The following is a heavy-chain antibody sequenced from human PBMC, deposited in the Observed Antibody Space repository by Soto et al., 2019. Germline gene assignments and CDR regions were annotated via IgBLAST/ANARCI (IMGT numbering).Heavy chain of an antibody. CDR1: GGSISSYY. V-gene: IGHV4-59*01. J-gene: IGHJ6*02. CDR2: IYYSGST. D-gene: IGHD5-18*01. CDR3: ARDSGYSYGYVYYYYYGMDV. Sequence: SETLSLTCTVSGGSISSYYWSWIRQPPGKGLEWIGYIYYSGSTNYNPSLKSRVTISVDTSKNQFSLKLSSVTAADTAVYYCARDSGYSYGYVYYYYYGMDVWGQGTTVT.